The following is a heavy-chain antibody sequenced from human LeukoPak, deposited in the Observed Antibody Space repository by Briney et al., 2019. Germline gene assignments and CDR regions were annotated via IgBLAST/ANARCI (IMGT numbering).Heavy chain of an antibody. V-gene: IGHV1-18*01. CDR2: ISTYNGNT. D-gene: IGHD1-1*01. CDR1: GYTFTNYG. CDR3: ARNTGNWDLDY. Sequence: ASVKVSCKASGYTFTNYGISWVRQAPGQGLEWMGWISTYNGNTHYAQNFQGTFTMTTDTSATTAYMELRSLRSDDTAVYYCARNTGNWDLDYWGQGTLVTVSS. J-gene: IGHJ4*02.